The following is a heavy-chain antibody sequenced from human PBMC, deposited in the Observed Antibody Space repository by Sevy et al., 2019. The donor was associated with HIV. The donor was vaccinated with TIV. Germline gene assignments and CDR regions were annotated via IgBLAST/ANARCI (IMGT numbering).Heavy chain of an antibody. CDR1: GGSISNNY. Sequence: SETLSLTCSVSGGSISNNYWSWIRQPAGKGLEWIGRIYTSGSTNYNPSLKSQVTMSVDTSKNQFSLGLGSVTAADTAVYYCARVFSGSYGLYYFDYWGQGTLVTVSS. CDR2: IYTSGST. D-gene: IGHD5-18*01. V-gene: IGHV4-4*07. CDR3: ARVFSGSYGLYYFDY. J-gene: IGHJ4*02.